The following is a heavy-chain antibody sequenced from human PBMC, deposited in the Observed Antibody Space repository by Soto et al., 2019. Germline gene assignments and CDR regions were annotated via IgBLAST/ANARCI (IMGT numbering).Heavy chain of an antibody. V-gene: IGHV4-61*08. CDR2: IYYSGST. J-gene: IGHJ4*02. CDR1: GGPITRGDYY. CDR3: ARHIMGLWGIDYLFDY. D-gene: IGHD4-17*01. Sequence: SDTLSLTCTFSGGPITRGDYYWRYIPQHPGKGLEWIGYIYYSGSTNYNPSLKSRVTISVDTSKNQFSLKLSSVTAADTAVYYCARHIMGLWGIDYLFDYWGQGTLVTVSS.